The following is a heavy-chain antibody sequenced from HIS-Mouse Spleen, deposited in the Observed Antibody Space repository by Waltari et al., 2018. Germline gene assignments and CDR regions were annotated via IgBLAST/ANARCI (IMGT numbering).Heavy chain of an antibody. CDR1: GGSFSGYY. J-gene: IGHJ5*02. D-gene: IGHD6-6*01. CDR3: ARGQSSSSWFDP. Sequence: QVQLQQWGAGLLKPSETLSLTCAVYGGSFSGYYWSWIRQPPGKGLEWIGEINHSGSTNYNPSLNSRVTISVDTSKNQCSLKLSSVTAADTAVYYCARGQSSSSWFDPWGQGTLVTVSS. CDR2: INHSGST. V-gene: IGHV4-34*01.